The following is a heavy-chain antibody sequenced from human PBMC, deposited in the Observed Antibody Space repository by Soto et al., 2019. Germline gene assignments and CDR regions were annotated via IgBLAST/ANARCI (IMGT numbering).Heavy chain of an antibody. V-gene: IGHV4-4*07. Sequence: SETLSLTCTVSGGSMSNYYWSWIRQSAGKGLEWIGRIYTSGNTNYNPSLKGRVTMSVDTSKNQFSLKMSSVTAADTAVYFCARDRVGSSSFDFWGQGTLVTVSS. D-gene: IGHD6-6*01. J-gene: IGHJ4*02. CDR1: GGSMSNYY. CDR2: IYTSGNT. CDR3: ARDRVGSSSFDF.